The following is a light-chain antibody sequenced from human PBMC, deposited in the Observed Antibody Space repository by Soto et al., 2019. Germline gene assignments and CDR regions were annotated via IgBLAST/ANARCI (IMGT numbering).Light chain of an antibody. CDR1: SSDVGAFNY. J-gene: IGLJ1*01. CDR2: DVS. V-gene: IGLV2-14*03. Sequence: QSALTQSASVSGSPGQSIAISCTGTSSDVGAFNYVSWYQQHPGKAPKLLLYDVSNRPSGVSSRFSGSKSGNTASLTTSGLQAEDEADYYCSSYTTSSTYVFGSGTKVTVL. CDR3: SSYTTSSTYV.